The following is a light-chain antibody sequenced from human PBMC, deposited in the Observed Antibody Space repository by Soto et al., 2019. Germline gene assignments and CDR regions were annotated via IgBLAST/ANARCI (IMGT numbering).Light chain of an antibody. CDR2: EGS. CDR1: SSDVGSY. V-gene: IGLV2-23*01. J-gene: IGLJ3*02. Sequence: QSALTQPASVSGSPGQSITISCTGTSSDVGSYVSWYQQHPGKAPKLMIYEGSKRPSGVSIRFSGSKSGNTASLTISGLQAEDEADYYCCSYAGTGTWVFGGGTKVTVL. CDR3: CSYAGTGTWV.